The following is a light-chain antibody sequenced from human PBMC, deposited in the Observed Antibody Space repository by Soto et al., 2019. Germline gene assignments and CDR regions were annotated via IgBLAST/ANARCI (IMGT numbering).Light chain of an antibody. CDR2: DTS. CDR1: TGAVTSGYY. Sequence: QTVVTQEPSLTVSPGGTVTLTCASSTGAVTSGYYPYWFQQKPGQAPRTLIYDTSNKHSWTPARFSGYLLGGKAALTLSGAQPEDEAEYFCLLSFNGPYVFGGGTKVTVL. CDR3: LLSFNGPYV. J-gene: IGLJ1*01. V-gene: IGLV7-46*01.